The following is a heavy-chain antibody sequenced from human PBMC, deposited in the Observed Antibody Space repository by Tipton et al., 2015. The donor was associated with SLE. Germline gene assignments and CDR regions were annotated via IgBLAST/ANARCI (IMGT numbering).Heavy chain of an antibody. J-gene: IGHJ5*02. D-gene: IGHD6-6*01. CDR1: GGSFSGSY. CDR3: ARGGGSSSGRWFDP. V-gene: IGHV4-34*01. CDR2: IDHSGTT. Sequence: PTCAVYGGSFSGSYWSWIRQPPGKGLEWIGEIDHSGTTNQSPSLKSRVSISVDTSKNQFSLKLRSVSDADTAVYYCARGGGSSSGRWFDPWGQGTLVTVSS.